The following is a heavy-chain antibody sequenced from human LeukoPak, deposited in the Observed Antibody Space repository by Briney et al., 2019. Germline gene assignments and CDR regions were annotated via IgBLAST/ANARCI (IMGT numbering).Heavy chain of an antibody. CDR1: GFTVSSNY. V-gene: IGHV3-11*04. J-gene: IGHJ4*02. Sequence: GGSLRLSCAASGFTVSSNYMSWIRQAPGKGLEWLSCINSSGRTIYYADSVKGRFTISRDNAKNSLYLQMSSLRVEDTAVCSCARWRGGMGLLNPPYFDYWGLGTLVTVSS. CDR3: ARWRGGMGLLNPPYFDY. CDR2: INSSGRTI. D-gene: IGHD3-3*01.